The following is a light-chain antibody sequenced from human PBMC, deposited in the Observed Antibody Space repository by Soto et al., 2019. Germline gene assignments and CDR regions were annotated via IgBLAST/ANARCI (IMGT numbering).Light chain of an antibody. CDR1: QSVSSY. CDR2: DAS. CDR3: QQRSSWPST. Sequence: ENVLTQSPATLSLSPGERATLSCRASQSVSSYLAWYQQKPGQAPRLLIYDASKRATGIPARFSGSGSGTDFTLTISSLEPEDFAVYYCQQRSSWPSTFGQGTRLEIK. V-gene: IGKV3-11*01. J-gene: IGKJ5*01.